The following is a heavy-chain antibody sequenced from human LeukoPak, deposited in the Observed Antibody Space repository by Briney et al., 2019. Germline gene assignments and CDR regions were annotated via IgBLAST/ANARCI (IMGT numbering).Heavy chain of an antibody. CDR3: AKLTYDSSDFDY. J-gene: IGHJ4*02. Sequence: GGSLRLSCAASGFTFSSYAMHWVRQAPGKGLEWVAVISYDGSNKYYADSVKGRFTISRDNSKNTLYLQMNSLRAEDTAVYYCAKLTYDSSDFDYWGQGTLVTVSS. CDR2: ISYDGSNK. D-gene: IGHD3-22*01. CDR1: GFTFSSYA. V-gene: IGHV3-30*18.